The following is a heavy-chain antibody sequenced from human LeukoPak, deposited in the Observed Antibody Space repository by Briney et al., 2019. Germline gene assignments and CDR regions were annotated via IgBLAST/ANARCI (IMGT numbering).Heavy chain of an antibody. CDR3: ARDLRDSSGWYENWFDP. J-gene: IGHJ5*02. CDR2: IYTSGST. D-gene: IGHD6-19*01. Sequence: SETLSLTRTVSGGSISSYYWSWIRQPAGKGLEWIGRIYTSGSTNYNPSLKSRVTMSVDTSKNQFSLKLSSVTAADTAVYYCARDLRDSSGWYENWFDPWGQGTLVTVSS. V-gene: IGHV4-4*07. CDR1: GGSISSYY.